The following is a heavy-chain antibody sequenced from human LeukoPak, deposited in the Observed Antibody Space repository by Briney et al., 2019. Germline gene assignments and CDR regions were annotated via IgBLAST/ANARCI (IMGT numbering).Heavy chain of an antibody. CDR1: GGSISSYY. Sequence: TASETLSLTCTVSGGSISSYYWSWIRQPPGKGLEWIGYIYYSGSTNYNPSLKSRVTISVDTSKNQFSLKLSSVTAADTAVYYCARGTGKLYPIDYWGQGTLVTVSS. CDR3: ARGTGKLYPIDY. CDR2: IYYSGST. D-gene: IGHD4-23*01. V-gene: IGHV4-59*01. J-gene: IGHJ4*02.